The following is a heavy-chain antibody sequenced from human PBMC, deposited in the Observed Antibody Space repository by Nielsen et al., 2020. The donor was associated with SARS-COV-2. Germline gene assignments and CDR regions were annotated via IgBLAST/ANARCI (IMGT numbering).Heavy chain of an antibody. Sequence: ASVTVSCKASGYTFTGYYMHWVRQAPGQGLEWMGWINPNSGGTNYAQKFQGWVTMTRDTSISTAYMELSRLRSDDTAVYYCAREGAVAGWGYYYYGMDVWGQGTTVTVSS. V-gene: IGHV1-2*04. CDR1: GYTFTGYY. CDR3: AREGAVAGWGYYYYGMDV. J-gene: IGHJ6*02. CDR2: INPNSGGT. D-gene: IGHD6-19*01.